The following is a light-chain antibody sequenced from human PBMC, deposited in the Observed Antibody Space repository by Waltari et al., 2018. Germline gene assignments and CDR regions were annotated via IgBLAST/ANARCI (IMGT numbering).Light chain of an antibody. J-gene: IGKJ1*01. CDR1: QSVSYSSNNKNY. CDR3: QQYYAVPPT. Sequence: DIVMTQSPDSLPVCLGERATTTGTSDQSVSYSSNNKNYLAWYRQKPGQPPQLFISCASTREFGVPDRFSGSGSGTDFTLTISSLQAEDVAVYYCQQYYAVPPTFGPGTKVEIK. V-gene: IGKV4-1*01. CDR2: CAS.